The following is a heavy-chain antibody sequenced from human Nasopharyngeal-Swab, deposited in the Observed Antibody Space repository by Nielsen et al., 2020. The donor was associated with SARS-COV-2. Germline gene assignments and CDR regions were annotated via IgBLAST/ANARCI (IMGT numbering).Heavy chain of an antibody. J-gene: IGHJ4*02. V-gene: IGHV3-21*01. CDR2: ISSSSSYI. Sequence: VRQAPGKGLEWVSSISSSSSYIYYADSVKGRFTIFRDNAKNSLYLQMNSLRAEDTAVYYCARAQNILRFLEWTQPFDYWGQGTLVTVSS. D-gene: IGHD3-3*01. CDR3: ARAQNILRFLEWTQPFDY.